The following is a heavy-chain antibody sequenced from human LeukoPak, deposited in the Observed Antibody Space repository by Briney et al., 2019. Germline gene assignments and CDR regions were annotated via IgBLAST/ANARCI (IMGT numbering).Heavy chain of an antibody. J-gene: IGHJ4*02. CDR1: DGSHKSFY. D-gene: IGHD3-22*01. CDR3: ARVAYDSTD. CDR2: IYYSGST. V-gene: IGHV4-59*01. Sequence: SETLSPTCTVSDGSHKSFYWSGIRQPPGKGLEWIGYIYYSGSTNYNPSLKSRVTISVDTSKNQFSLKLSSVTAADTAVYYCARVAYDSTDWGQGTLVTVSS.